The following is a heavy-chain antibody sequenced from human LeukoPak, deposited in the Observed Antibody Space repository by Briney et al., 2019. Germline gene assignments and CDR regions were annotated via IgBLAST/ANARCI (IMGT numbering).Heavy chain of an antibody. CDR2: TYYRSKWYN. CDR3: ARGRVNSFTYYWYFDL. V-gene: IGHV6-1*01. J-gene: IGHJ2*01. CDR1: GDSVSSNSAA. Sequence: SQTLSLTFAISGDSVSSNSAAWNWIRQSPSRGLEWLGRTYYRSKWYNDYAVSVKSRITINPDTSKNQFSLQLNSVTPEDTAVYYCARGRVNSFTYYWYFDLWGRGTLVTVSS. D-gene: IGHD5-18*01.